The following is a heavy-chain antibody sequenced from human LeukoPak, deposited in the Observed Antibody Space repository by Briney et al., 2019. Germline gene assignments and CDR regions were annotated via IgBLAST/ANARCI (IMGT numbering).Heavy chain of an antibody. CDR2: IRGKAYGGTT. CDR1: GFTFGDYA. D-gene: IGHD3-3*01. Sequence: GGSLRLSCTGSGFTFGDYAVSWVRQAPGKGLEWVGFIRGKAYGGTTDFAASVKGRFTISRDDSKSIAYLKMNSLKTEDTAMYYCTRDTVGYDFWSGYSAFWGQGTLVTVSS. CDR3: TRDTVGYDFWSGYSAF. V-gene: IGHV3-49*04. J-gene: IGHJ4*02.